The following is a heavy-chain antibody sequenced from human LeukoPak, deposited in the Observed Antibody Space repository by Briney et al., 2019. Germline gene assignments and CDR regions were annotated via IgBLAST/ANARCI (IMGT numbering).Heavy chain of an antibody. V-gene: IGHV1-2*02. J-gene: IGHJ5*02. Sequence: ASVKVSCKASGYTFSNYPITWVRQAPRQGLEWMGWIIPNSGGTNYAPKFQGRVTMTRDTSISTAYMELTRLRSDDTAVYYCARGSALVTTYRGGNWFDPWGQGTLVTVSS. CDR1: GYTFSNYP. CDR2: IIPNSGGT. D-gene: IGHD5-18*01. CDR3: ARGSALVTTYRGGNWFDP.